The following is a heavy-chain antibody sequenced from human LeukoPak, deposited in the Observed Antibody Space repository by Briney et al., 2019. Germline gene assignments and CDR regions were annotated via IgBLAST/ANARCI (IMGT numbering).Heavy chain of an antibody. D-gene: IGHD4-17*01. Sequence: GGSLRLSCAASGFTFSSYSMNWVRQAPGKGLEWVSSISSSSTYIYYADSVKGRFTISRDNAKNSLYLQMNSLRAEDTAVYFCARILYGDYVDYWGQGTLVTVSS. CDR2: ISSSSTYI. CDR3: ARILYGDYVDY. J-gene: IGHJ4*02. CDR1: GFTFSSYS. V-gene: IGHV3-21*01.